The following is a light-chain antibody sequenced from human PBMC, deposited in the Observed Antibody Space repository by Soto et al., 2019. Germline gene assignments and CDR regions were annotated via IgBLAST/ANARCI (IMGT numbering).Light chain of an antibody. V-gene: IGKV3D-20*01. CDR1: QSVTNNY. CDR3: QQYGNSPRT. J-gene: IGKJ1*01. Sequence: EIVLTQSPATLSLSPGDRATLSCGASQSVTNNYLAWYQQKPGLAPRLLIYDASYRANGIPDRFSGSGSGTDFTLTISRLEPEDFAVYYCQQYGNSPRTFGQGTKVDI. CDR2: DAS.